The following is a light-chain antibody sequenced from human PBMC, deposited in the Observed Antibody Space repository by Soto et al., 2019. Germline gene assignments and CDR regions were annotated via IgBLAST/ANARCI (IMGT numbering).Light chain of an antibody. CDR3: GSWDSSLSADV. V-gene: IGLV2-14*01. Sequence: QSALTQPASVSGSPGQSITISCTGTSSDVGGYNYVSWYQQQSGKAPKLMIHEVSNRPSGVSNRFSGSKSGTSATLGITGFQTGDEADYYCGSWDSSLSADVFGTGTKLTVL. J-gene: IGLJ1*01. CDR2: EVS. CDR1: SSDVGGYNY.